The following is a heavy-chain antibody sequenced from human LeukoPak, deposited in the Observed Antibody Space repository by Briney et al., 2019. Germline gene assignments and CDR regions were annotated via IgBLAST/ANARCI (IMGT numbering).Heavy chain of an antibody. V-gene: IGHV4-30-4*08. Sequence: SETLSLTCTVSGGSISSGDYYWSWIRQPPGKGLEWIGYIYYSGSTYYNPSLKSRVTISVDTSKNQFSLKLSSVTAADTAVYYCARAGYCSSTSCPSGGAFDIWGQGTMVTVSS. CDR2: IYYSGST. CDR3: ARAGYCSSTSCPSGGAFDI. D-gene: IGHD2-2*01. J-gene: IGHJ3*02. CDR1: GGSISSGDYY.